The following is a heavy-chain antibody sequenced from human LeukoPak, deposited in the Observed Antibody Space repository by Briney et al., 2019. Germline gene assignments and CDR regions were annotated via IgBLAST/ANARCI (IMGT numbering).Heavy chain of an antibody. V-gene: IGHV1-69*02. CDR1: GGTFSSYT. Sequence: SVKVSCKASGGTFSSYTISWVRQAPGQGLEWMGRIIPILGIANYAQKFQGRVTITADKSTSTAYMELSSLRSEDTAVYYCARVGGYYGSGSYRGMDVWGKGTTVTVSS. J-gene: IGHJ6*04. D-gene: IGHD3-10*01. CDR2: IIPILGIA. CDR3: ARVGGYYGSGSYRGMDV.